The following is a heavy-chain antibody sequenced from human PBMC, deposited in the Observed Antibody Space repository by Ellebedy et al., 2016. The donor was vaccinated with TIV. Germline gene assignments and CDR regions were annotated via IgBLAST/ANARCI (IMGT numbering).Heavy chain of an antibody. V-gene: IGHV3-23*01. CDR2: ISGSGGST. J-gene: IGHJ4*02. Sequence: GESLKISXAASGFTFSSYSMNWVRQAPGKGLEWVSAISGSGGSTYYADSVKGRFTISRDNSKNTLYLQMKSLRAEDTAVYYCANGDYWGQGTLVTVSS. CDR1: GFTFSSYS. CDR3: ANGDY.